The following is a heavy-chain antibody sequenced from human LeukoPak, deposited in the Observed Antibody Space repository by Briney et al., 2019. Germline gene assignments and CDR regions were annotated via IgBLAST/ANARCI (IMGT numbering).Heavy chain of an antibody. CDR2: ISSSGSTI. Sequence: GGSLRLSCAASGFTFSGYYMSWIRQAPGKGLEWVSYISSSGSTIYYADSVKGRFTISRDNAKNSLYLQMNSLRAEDTAVYYCARDLRGSPWFADYWGQGTLVTVSS. D-gene: IGHD3-10*01. CDR3: ARDLRGSPWFADY. V-gene: IGHV3-11*01. CDR1: GFTFSGYY. J-gene: IGHJ4*02.